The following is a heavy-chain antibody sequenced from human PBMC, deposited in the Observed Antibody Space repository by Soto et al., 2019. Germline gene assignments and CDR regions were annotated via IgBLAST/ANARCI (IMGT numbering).Heavy chain of an antibody. D-gene: IGHD3-22*01. CDR2: IYYSGST. CDR3: ARKDGSSGYYAYYGMDV. J-gene: IGHJ6*02. V-gene: IGHV4-30-4*01. CDR1: GGSISSGDYY. Sequence: LSETLSLTCTVSGGSISSGDYYWSWIRQPPGKGLEWIGYIYYSGSTYYNPSLKSRVTISVDTSKNQFSLKLSSVTAADTAVYYCARKDGSSGYYAYYGMDVWGQGTTVTVS.